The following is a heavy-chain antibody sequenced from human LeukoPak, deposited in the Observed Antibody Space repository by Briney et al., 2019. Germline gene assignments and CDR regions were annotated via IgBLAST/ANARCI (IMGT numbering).Heavy chain of an antibody. V-gene: IGHV1-69*04. D-gene: IGHD3-10*01. J-gene: IGHJ5*02. CDR1: GGAFSSYA. CDR3: ARDLYYNWFDP. CDR2: IIPILGIA. Sequence: SVKVSCKASGGAFSSYAISWVRQAPGQGLERMGRIIPILGIANYAQKFQGRVTITADKSTSTAYMELSSLRSEDTAVYYCARDLYYNWFDPWGQGTLVTVSS.